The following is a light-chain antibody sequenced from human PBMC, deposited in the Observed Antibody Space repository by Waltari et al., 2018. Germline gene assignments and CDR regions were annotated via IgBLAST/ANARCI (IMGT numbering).Light chain of an antibody. CDR3: QQYGTPPLT. CDR1: QTVNTRY. V-gene: IGKV3-20*01. J-gene: IGKJ4*01. Sequence: IVLTQSPGTLSLSPGERATLSCRASQTVNTRYLAWYQQKPGQAPRLLRYDASSRATGVPDRFSGSGSGTDFTLSISRLEPEDFAVYDCQQYGTPPLTFGGGTKVEIK. CDR2: DAS.